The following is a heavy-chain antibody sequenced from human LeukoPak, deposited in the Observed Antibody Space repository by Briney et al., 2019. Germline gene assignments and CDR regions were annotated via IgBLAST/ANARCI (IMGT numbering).Heavy chain of an antibody. Sequence: SETLSLTCTVSGDSITSSSYYWGWIRQPPGMGLEWIGTIYSYSGSTYYNPSLKSRVTISVDTSKNQFSLKLTSVTAADTAVYYCAASGMTTVTFFDYWGQGTLVTVPS. CDR2: IYSYSGST. CDR1: GDSITSSSYY. V-gene: IGHV4-39*01. D-gene: IGHD4-17*01. CDR3: AASGMTTVTFFDY. J-gene: IGHJ4*02.